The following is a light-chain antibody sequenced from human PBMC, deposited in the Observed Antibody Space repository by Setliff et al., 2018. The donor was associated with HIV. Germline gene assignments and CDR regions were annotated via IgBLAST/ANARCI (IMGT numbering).Light chain of an antibody. CDR2: EVT. V-gene: IGLV2-14*01. CDR3: SSYRSSTTPVL. Sequence: QSALTQPASVSGSPGQSITLSCTGTSSDVGAYDFVSWYQHHPGKAPKLIIYEVTNRPSGVSKRFSGSKSGNTASLAISGLQAEDEADYYCSSYRSSTTPVLFGGGTKVTVL. J-gene: IGLJ2*01. CDR1: SSDVGAYDF.